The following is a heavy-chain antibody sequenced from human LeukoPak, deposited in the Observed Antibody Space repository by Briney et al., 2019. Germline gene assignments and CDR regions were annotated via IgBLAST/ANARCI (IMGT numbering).Heavy chain of an antibody. CDR3: AKGKAYYYDSSGHRYFDY. Sequence: GGSLRLSCAASGFAFSSYSMNWVRQALGKGLEWVSAISGSGGSTYYADSVKGRFTISRDNSKNTLYLQMNSLRAEDTAVYYCAKGKAYYYDSSGHRYFDYWGQGTLVTVSS. J-gene: IGHJ4*02. CDR2: ISGSGGST. CDR1: GFAFSSYS. V-gene: IGHV3-23*01. D-gene: IGHD3-22*01.